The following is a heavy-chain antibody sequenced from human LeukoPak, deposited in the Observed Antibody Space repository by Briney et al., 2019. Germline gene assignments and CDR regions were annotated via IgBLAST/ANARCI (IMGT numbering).Heavy chain of an antibody. V-gene: IGHV4-59*01. CDR2: IYYSGST. J-gene: IGHJ6*03. Sequence: SETLCLTCTVSGGSTSSYYWSWIRQPPGKGLEWIGYIYYSGSTNYSPSLKSRVTISVDTSKNQFSLKLSSVTAADTAVYYCARGRTYYDPLYYYYMDVWGKGTTVTVSS. CDR1: GGSTSSYY. D-gene: IGHD3-3*01. CDR3: ARGRTYYDPLYYYYMDV.